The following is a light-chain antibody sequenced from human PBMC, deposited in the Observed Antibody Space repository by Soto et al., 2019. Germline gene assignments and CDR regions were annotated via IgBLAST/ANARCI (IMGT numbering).Light chain of an antibody. CDR1: SSNIGGGYD. CDR3: QSYDSSLSGYV. J-gene: IGLJ1*01. V-gene: IGLV1-40*01. Sequence: QSVLTQPPSVSGAPGQRITISCTGTSSNIGGGYDVHWYQQLPGTAPKLLIYVNNNRPSGVPDRFSGSKSGTSASLAITGLQAEDEAEYYCQSYDSSLSGYVFGAGTKVTVL. CDR2: VNN.